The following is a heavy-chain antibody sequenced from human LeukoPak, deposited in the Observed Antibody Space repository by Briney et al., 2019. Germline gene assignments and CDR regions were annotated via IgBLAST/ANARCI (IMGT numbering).Heavy chain of an antibody. V-gene: IGHV3-9*01. Sequence: GGSLRLSCAASGFTFDDYAMHWVRHAPGKGLEWVSGIGWNSGGIVYADSVKGRFTISRDNAKNSLYLQMNSLGAEDTALYYCVRVTAAGFVDHWGQGTLVTVSS. CDR3: VRVTAAGFVDH. D-gene: IGHD6-13*01. CDR1: GFTFDDYA. J-gene: IGHJ4*02. CDR2: IGWNSGGI.